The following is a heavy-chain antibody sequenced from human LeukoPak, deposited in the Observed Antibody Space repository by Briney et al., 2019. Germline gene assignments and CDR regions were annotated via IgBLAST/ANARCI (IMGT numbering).Heavy chain of an antibody. CDR1: GFTFSSYA. V-gene: IGHV3-23*01. J-gene: IGHJ4*02. D-gene: IGHD5-12*01. Sequence: PGGSLRLSCAASGFTFSSYAMSWVRQAPGKGLEWVAGISGSGGSIYYADSVKGRFTISRDNSKNTLYLQMNSLRAVDTAVYYCAKDQGYSGYDFDYWGQGTLVTVSS. CDR3: AKDQGYSGYDFDY. CDR2: ISGSGGSI.